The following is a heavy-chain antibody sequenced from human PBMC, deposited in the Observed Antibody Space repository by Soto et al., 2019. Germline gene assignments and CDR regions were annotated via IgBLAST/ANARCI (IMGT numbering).Heavy chain of an antibody. D-gene: IGHD3-10*01. CDR3: AKDLNGSGSFTSYYHYGMDV. J-gene: IGHJ6*02. CDR1: GFTFSNYA. CDR2: ISGSGRNT. V-gene: IGHV3-23*01. Sequence: EVQMLESGGGLVHPGGSLRLSCAASGFTFSNYAMNWVRQAPGKGLGWVSSISGSGRNTYYADSVKGRLTISRDSSKNTLYLQMNSLRGEDTGVYYCAKDLNGSGSFTSYYHYGMDVWGQGTTVTVSS.